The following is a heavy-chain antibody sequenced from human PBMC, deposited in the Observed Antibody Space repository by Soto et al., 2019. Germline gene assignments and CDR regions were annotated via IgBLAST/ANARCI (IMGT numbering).Heavy chain of an antibody. J-gene: IGHJ6*02. V-gene: IGHV1-69*12. CDR1: GGTFSSYA. CDR2: IIPIFGTA. CDR3: AREIIGSGWYFSYYHGMDV. Sequence: QVQLVQSGAEVKKPGSSVKVSCKASGGTFSSYAISWVRQAPGQGLEWMGGIIPIFGTANYAQKFQGRVTITADESTSTAYMELSSLRSEDTAVYYCAREIIGSGWYFSYYHGMDVWGQGTTVTVSS. D-gene: IGHD6-19*01.